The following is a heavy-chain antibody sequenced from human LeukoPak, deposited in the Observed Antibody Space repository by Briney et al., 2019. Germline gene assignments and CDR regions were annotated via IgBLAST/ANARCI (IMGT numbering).Heavy chain of an antibody. V-gene: IGHV1-69*05. CDR3: ARDGGYCSSTSCYIAFDI. CDR1: GGTFSSYA. D-gene: IGHD2-2*02. Sequence: SVKVSCKASGGTFSSYAISWVRQAPGQGLKWMGGIIPIFGTANYAQKFQGRVTITTDESTSTAYMELSSLRSEDTAVYYCARDGGYCSSTSCYIAFDIWGQGTMVTVSS. J-gene: IGHJ3*02. CDR2: IIPIFGTA.